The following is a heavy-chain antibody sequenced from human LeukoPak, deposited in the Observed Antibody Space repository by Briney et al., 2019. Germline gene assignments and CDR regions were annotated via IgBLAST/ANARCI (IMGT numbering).Heavy chain of an antibody. Sequence: SETLSLTCTVSGGSISSYYWSWIRQPPGKGLEWIGYIYYSGSTNYNPSLKSRVTISVDTSKNQFSLKLSSVTAADTAVYYCARGLLRNPDYWGQGTLVTVSS. J-gene: IGHJ4*02. CDR3: ARGLLRNPDY. CDR2: IYYSGST. V-gene: IGHV4-59*01. D-gene: IGHD1-14*01. CDR1: GGSISSYY.